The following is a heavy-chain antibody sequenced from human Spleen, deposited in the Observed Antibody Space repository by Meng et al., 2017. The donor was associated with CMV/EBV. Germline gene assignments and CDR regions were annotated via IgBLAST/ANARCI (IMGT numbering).Heavy chain of an antibody. V-gene: IGHV3-33*01. CDR2: IWYDGSNK. D-gene: IGHD6-13*01. J-gene: IGHJ6*02. CDR3: ARDLPSSWYRNGMDV. CDR1: GFTFSSYG. Sequence: GESLKISCAASGFTFSSYGMHWVRQAPGKGLEWVAVIWYDGSNKYYADSVKGRFTISRDNSKNTLYLQMNSLRAEDTAMYYCARDLPSSWYRNGMDVWGQWTTVTVSS.